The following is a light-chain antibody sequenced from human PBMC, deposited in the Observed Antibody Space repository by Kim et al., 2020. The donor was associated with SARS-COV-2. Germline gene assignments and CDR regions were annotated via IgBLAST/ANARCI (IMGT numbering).Light chain of an antibody. V-gene: IGKV3-20*01. CDR1: QSVGRSY. Sequence: EILLTQSPGTLSLSPGERATLSCRASQSVGRSYLAWYQQKPGQAPRLLIYDASSRATGIPDRFSGSGSGTVFTLTISNLQPEDFAVYYCQQYESSLGLTFGGETKVDIK. J-gene: IGKJ4*01. CDR2: DAS. CDR3: QQYESSLGLT.